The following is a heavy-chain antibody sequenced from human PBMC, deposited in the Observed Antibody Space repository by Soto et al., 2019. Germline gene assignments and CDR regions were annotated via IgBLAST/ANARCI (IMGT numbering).Heavy chain of an antibody. J-gene: IGHJ4*02. CDR2: IIPIFGAT. Sequence: QVQLVQSGSEVKKPGSSVKVSCKASGGTFSSHAISWVRQAPGQGLEWMGCIIPIFGATNYAQKFQGRVTITADESTATAYMGLSSLRSEDTAVYYCARAPFYEFWSGYYREKDFDYWGRGSLVTVSS. D-gene: IGHD3-3*01. CDR3: ARAPFYEFWSGYYREKDFDY. CDR1: GGTFSSHA. V-gene: IGHV1-69*12.